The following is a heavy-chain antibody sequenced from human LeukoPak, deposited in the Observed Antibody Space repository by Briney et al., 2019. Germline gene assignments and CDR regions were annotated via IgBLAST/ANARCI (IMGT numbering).Heavy chain of an antibody. CDR3: ARDRVDMGFVQTHYGMDV. J-gene: IGHJ6*02. V-gene: IGHV3-30-3*01. CDR1: GFTFSSYA. Sequence: PGGSLRLSCAASGFTFSSYAMHWVRQAPGKGLEWVAVISYDGSNKYYADSVKGRFTISRDNSKNTLHLQMNSLRAEDTAVYYCARDRVDMGFVQTHYGMDVWGQGTTVTVSS. D-gene: IGHD2-15*01. CDR2: ISYDGSNK.